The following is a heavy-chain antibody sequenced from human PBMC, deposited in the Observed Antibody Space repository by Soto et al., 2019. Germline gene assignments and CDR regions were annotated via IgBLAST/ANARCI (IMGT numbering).Heavy chain of an antibody. D-gene: IGHD3-10*01. Sequence: QVQLQESGPGLVQPSQTLSLTCSVSSDSINGGSYSWNWIRQFPGKGLEWIGYTSYSGTTNYNPSLNRRATISVDTSKNAFSLRLTSVTAADTAVYYCARDKGAPFDWYFDLWGRGTLVTVS. J-gene: IGHJ2*01. CDR1: SDSINGGSYS. CDR3: ARDKGAPFDWYFDL. CDR2: TSYSGTT. V-gene: IGHV4-31*03.